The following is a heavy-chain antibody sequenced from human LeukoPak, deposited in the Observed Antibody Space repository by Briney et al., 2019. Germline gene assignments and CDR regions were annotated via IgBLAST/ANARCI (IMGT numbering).Heavy chain of an antibody. J-gene: IGHJ4*02. CDR1: GFTFSSYW. Sequence: GGSLRLSCAASGFTFSSYWMHWVRQAPGKGLVWVSRINSDGSSTSYADSVKGRFTISRDNAKNTLYLQMNSLRAEDTAVYYCARDRRNYYGSGSYYLTSKFDYWGQGTLVTVSS. CDR2: INSDGSST. CDR3: ARDRRNYYGSGSYYLTSKFDY. D-gene: IGHD3-10*01. V-gene: IGHV3-74*01.